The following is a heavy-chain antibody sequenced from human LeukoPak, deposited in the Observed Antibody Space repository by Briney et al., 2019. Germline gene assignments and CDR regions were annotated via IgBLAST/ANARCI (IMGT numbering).Heavy chain of an antibody. V-gene: IGHV1-2*06. CDR2: INPNSGGT. D-gene: IGHD2-2*02. CDR3: AREGDCSSTSCYTFDY. J-gene: IGHJ4*02. Sequence: GASVKVSCKASGYTFTGYYMHWVRQAPGQGLECMGRINPNSGGTNYAQKFQGRVTMTRDTSISTAYMELSRLRSDDTAVYYCAREGDCSSTSCYTFDYWGQGTLVTVSS. CDR1: GYTFTGYY.